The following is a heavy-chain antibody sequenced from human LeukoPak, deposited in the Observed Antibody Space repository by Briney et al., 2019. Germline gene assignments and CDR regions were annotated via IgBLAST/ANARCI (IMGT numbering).Heavy chain of an antibody. CDR1: GFNFSSYA. CDR2: IKSKTDGGTT. J-gene: IGHJ3*02. D-gene: IGHD6-6*01. Sequence: GGSLRLSCAASGFNFSSYAMSWVRQAPGKGLEWVGRIKSKTDGGTTDYAAPVKGRFTISRDDSKNTLYLQMNSLKTEDTAVYYCTTDELSSIAARPDAFDIWGQGTMVTVSS. CDR3: TTDELSSIAARPDAFDI. V-gene: IGHV3-15*01.